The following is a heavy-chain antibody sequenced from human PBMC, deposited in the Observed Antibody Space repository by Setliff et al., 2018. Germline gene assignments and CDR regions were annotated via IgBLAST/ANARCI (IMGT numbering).Heavy chain of an antibody. CDR1: GGSIINSYY. D-gene: IGHD5-12*01. CDR2: ISTSGNT. Sequence: SETLSLTCTVSGGSIINSYYWSWIRQPAGKGLEWIGRISTSGNTNYNPSLKSRVTVSLDTSKNQFSLKLTSMTAAGTAVYYCARDQWVRSPPLYFSYSMDVWGQGTTVTVSS. J-gene: IGHJ6*02. V-gene: IGHV4-4*07. CDR3: ARDQWVRSPPLYFSYSMDV.